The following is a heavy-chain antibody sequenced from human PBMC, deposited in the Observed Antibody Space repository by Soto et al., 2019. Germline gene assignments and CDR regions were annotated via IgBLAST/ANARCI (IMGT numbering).Heavy chain of an antibody. V-gene: IGHV1-3*01. CDR1: GYTFTSYA. CDR3: AKTMVRGVVLSYLLDF. D-gene: IGHD3-10*01. CDR2: INAGNGNT. Sequence: ASVKVSCKASGYTFTSYAMHWVRQAPGQRLEWMGWINAGNGNTKYSQKFQGRVTITRDTSASTAYMELSSLRSEDTAVYYCAKTMVRGVVLSYLLDFSGQGSSVIVSS. J-gene: IGHJ6*02.